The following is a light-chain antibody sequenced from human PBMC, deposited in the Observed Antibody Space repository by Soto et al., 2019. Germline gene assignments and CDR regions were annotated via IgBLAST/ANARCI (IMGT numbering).Light chain of an antibody. Sequence: QSVLTQPASVSGSPGQSITISCTGTSSDVVGYNYVSWYQHHPGKAPKLMIYDVSNRPSGVSNRFSCSKSGNTASLTISGLQPEDEADYYCSSYTTSNTRQIVFGTGTKVTVL. CDR2: DVS. J-gene: IGLJ1*01. CDR1: SSDVVGYNY. V-gene: IGLV2-14*03. CDR3: SSYTTSNTRQIV.